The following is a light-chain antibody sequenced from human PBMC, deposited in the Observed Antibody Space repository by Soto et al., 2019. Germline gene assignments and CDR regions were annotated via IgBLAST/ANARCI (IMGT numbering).Light chain of an antibody. J-gene: IGKJ4*01. CDR3: QQYGSSPPLT. V-gene: IGKV1-5*01. CDR1: HNIERW. Sequence: IQMTQSPSTLSASVGDRVTITCRASHNIERWMAWYQQKPGKAPSLLIFDASTLHSGVPSRFSGSGSGTDFTLTISRLEPEDFAVYYCQQYGSSPPLTFGGGTKVDIK. CDR2: DAS.